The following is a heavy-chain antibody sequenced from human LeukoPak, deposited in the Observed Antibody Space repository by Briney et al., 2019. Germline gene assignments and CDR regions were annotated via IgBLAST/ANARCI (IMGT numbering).Heavy chain of an antibody. J-gene: IGHJ5*02. CDR2: IIPIFGTA. CDR1: GGTFSSYA. V-gene: IGHV1-69*13. Sequence: ASVKVSCKASGGTFSSYAISWVRQAPGQGLEWMGGIIPIFGTANYAQKFQGRVTITADESTSTAYMGLSSLRSEDTAVYYCASQVLITIFGVVTDLNWFDPWGQGTLVTVSS. CDR3: ASQVLITIFGVVTDLNWFDP. D-gene: IGHD3-3*01.